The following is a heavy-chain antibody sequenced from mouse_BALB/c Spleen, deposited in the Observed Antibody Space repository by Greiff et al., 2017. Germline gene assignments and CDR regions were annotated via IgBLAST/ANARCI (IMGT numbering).Heavy chain of an antibody. CDR2: IRNKANGYTT. Sequence: EVKLVESGGGLVQPGGSLRLSCATSGFTFTDYYMSWVRQPPGKALEWLGFIRNKANGYTTEYSASVKGRFTISRDNSQSILYLQMNTLRAEDSATYYCARGYDYDVHFADWGQGTTLTVSS. J-gene: IGHJ2*01. CDR3: ARGYDYDVHFAD. V-gene: IGHV7-3*02. D-gene: IGHD2-4*01. CDR1: GFTFTDYY.